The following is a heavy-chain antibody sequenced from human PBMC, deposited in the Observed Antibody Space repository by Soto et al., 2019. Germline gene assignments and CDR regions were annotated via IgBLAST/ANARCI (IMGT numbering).Heavy chain of an antibody. CDR2: IDPSDSYT. V-gene: IGHV5-10-1*01. CDR1: GYSFTSYW. D-gene: IGHD4-17*01. CDR3: ASGGSGTVTSFPLYYYYYGMDV. Sequence: PGESLKISCKGSGYSFTSYWISWVRQMPGKGLEWMGRIDPSDSYTNYSPSFQGHVTISADKSISTAYLQWSSLKASDTAMYHCASGGSGTVTSFPLYYYYYGMDVWGQGTTVTVSS. J-gene: IGHJ6*02.